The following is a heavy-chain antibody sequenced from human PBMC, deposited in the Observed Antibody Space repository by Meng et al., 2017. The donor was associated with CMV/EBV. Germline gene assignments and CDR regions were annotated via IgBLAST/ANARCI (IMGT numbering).Heavy chain of an antibody. D-gene: IGHD2-2*01. CDR3: ARDLMNCSSTGCANWFDP. CDR2: IYTSGST. V-gene: IGHV4-4*07. CDR1: GGSISSYY. Sequence: VQLRESGPGLVRPSGPLSLTCTVSGGSISSYYWSWIRQPAGKGLEWIGRIYTSGSTNYNPSLKSRVTMSVDTSKNQFSLKLSSVTAADTAVYYCARDLMNCSSTGCANWFDPWGQGTLVTVSS. J-gene: IGHJ5*02.